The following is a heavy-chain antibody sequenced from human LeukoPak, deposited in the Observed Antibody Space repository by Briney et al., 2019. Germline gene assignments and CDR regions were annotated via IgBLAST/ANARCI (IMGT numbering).Heavy chain of an antibody. Sequence: SETLSLTCTVSGDSISSYYWSWIRQPPGKGLEWIGEINHSGSTNYNPSLKSRVTISVDTSKNQFSLKLSSVTAADTAVYYCARERITMVRGKTENNWFDPWGQGTLVTVSS. CDR2: INHSGST. V-gene: IGHV4-34*01. CDR3: ARERITMVRGKTENNWFDP. J-gene: IGHJ5*02. CDR1: GDSISSYY. D-gene: IGHD3-10*01.